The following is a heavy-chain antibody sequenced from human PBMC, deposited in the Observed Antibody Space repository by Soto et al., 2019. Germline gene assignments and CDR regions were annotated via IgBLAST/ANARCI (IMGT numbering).Heavy chain of an antibody. CDR3: AKGDTANDY. CDR1: GFTFSTYA. V-gene: IGHV3-23*01. J-gene: IGHJ4*02. CDR2: ISGSGVST. D-gene: IGHD5-18*01. Sequence: EVQLLESGGGLVQPGGSLRLSCAASGFTFSTYAMSWVRQAPGKGLEWVSTISGSGVSTYYADSVQGRFTISRDNSKNTLYLQMNSLRAEDTAVYYCAKGDTANDYWGQGTLVTVSS.